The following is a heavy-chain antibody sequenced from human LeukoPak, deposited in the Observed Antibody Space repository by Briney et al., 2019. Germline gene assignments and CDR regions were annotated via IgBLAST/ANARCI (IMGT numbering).Heavy chain of an antibody. CDR1: GFTFSSYE. CDR2: ISGSGGST. J-gene: IGHJ4*02. CDR3: AKDEWELIGNFDY. Sequence: GGSLRLSCAASGFTFSSYEMNWVRQAPGKGLEWVSAISGSGGSTYYADSVKGRFTISRDNSKNTLYLQMNSLRAEDTAVYYCAKDEWELIGNFDYWGQGTLVTVSS. V-gene: IGHV3-23*01. D-gene: IGHD1-26*01.